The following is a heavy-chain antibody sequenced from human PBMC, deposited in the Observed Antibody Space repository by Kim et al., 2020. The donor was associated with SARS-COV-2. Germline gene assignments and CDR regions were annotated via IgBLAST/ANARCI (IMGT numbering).Heavy chain of an antibody. Sequence: GGSLRLSCAASGFTFRSYSMNWVRQAPGKGPEWVSYIRSGGNTIFYADSVKGRFTISRDDAKNSMYLQMNSLRDEDTAVYHCARGLQYSFDFWAQGILVTVSS. CDR1: GFTFRSYS. D-gene: IGHD1-26*01. CDR3: ARGLQYSFDF. J-gene: IGHJ4*02. V-gene: IGHV3-48*02. CDR2: IRSGGNTI.